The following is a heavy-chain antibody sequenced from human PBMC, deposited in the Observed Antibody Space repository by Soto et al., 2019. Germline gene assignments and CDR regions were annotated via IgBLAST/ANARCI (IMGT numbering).Heavy chain of an antibody. CDR2: IYYSGST. CDR3: ARAMVVTQNWFDP. CDR1: GGSIISGDYY. Sequence: TLSLTCAVSGGSIISGDYYWSWIRQHPGKGLEWIGYIYYSGSTYYNPSLKSRVTISVDTSKNQFSLKLSSVTAADTAVYYCARAMVVTQNWFDPWGQGTLVTVSS. V-gene: IGHV4-30-4*08. D-gene: IGHD2-21*02. J-gene: IGHJ5*02.